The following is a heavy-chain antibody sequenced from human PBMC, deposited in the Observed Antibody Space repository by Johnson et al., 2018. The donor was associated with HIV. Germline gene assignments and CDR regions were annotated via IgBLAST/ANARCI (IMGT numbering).Heavy chain of an antibody. D-gene: IGHD1-26*01. CDR3: ARAYMSSGSYYDAFDI. CDR1: GFTFSSYG. J-gene: IGHJ3*02. Sequence: EQLVESGGGVVQPGGSLRLSCAASGFTFSSYGMHWVRQAPVTGLAWVSGINWNGGSTCYAAYVKGRFTISRDNAKNSLYLQMNSLRAEDTALYYCARAYMSSGSYYDAFDIWGQGTMVIVSS. CDR2: INWNGGST. V-gene: IGHV3-20*04.